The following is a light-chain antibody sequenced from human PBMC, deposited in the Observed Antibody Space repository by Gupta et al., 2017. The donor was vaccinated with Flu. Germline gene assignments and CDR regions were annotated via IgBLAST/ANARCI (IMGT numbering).Light chain of an antibody. V-gene: IGKV3-15*01. CDR1: QTVTGK. Sequence: SPATLSGSPGDRATLSCRASQTVTGKLAWYQQRPGLPPRLLIYGASTRATGIPARFSGSGSGTEFTLTISSLQSEDFAVYYCQQYNEWRTFGQGTKVEIK. CDR3: QQYNEWRT. CDR2: GAS. J-gene: IGKJ1*01.